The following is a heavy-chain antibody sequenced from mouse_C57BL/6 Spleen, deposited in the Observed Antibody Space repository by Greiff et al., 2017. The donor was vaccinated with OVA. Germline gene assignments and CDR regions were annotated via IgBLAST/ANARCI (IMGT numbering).Heavy chain of an antibody. V-gene: IGHV2-9-1*01. CDR2: IWTGGGT. J-gene: IGHJ4*01. D-gene: IGHD4-1*01. Sequence: VMLVESGPGLVAPSQSLSITCTVSGFSLTSYAISWVRQPPGKGLEWLGVIWTGGGTTYNSALKSRLSISQDNSKSQGFLKMNSLQTDDTARYYCARNENWEGAMDYWGQGTSVTVAS. CDR1: GFSLTSYA. CDR3: ARNENWEGAMDY.